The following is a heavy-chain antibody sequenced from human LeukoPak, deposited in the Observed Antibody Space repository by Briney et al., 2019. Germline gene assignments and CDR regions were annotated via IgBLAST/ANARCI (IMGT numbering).Heavy chain of an antibody. CDR2: MNPNSGNT. D-gene: IGHD1-14*01. CDR1: GYTFTSYD. Sequence: ASVKVYCKASGYTFTSYDINWVRQATGQELEWMGWMNPNSGNTGYAQKFQGRVTMTRNTSISTAYMELSSLRSEDTAVYYCATSTSLGSRLTHFGYWGRGTLVTVSS. V-gene: IGHV1-8*01. J-gene: IGHJ4*02. CDR3: ATSTSLGSRLTHFGY.